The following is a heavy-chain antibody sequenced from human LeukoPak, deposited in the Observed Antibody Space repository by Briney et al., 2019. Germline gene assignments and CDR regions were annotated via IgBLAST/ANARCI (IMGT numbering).Heavy chain of an antibody. CDR2: IHGGGDVS. D-gene: IGHD3-16*02. V-gene: IGHV3-23*01. CDR1: GFTFSSYA. CDR3: AKALSSSFYYFDL. Sequence: GGSLRLSCAASGFTFSSYAMSWVRQAPERGLEWVSTIHGGGDVSYYADSLKGRFTISRDNSRNMLYLYMNNLRAEDTAVYYCAKALSSSFYYFDLGGRGTLVTVSS. J-gene: IGHJ2*01.